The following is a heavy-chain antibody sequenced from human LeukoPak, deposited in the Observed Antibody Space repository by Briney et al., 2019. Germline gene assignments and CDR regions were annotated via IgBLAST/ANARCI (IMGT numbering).Heavy chain of an antibody. D-gene: IGHD3-22*01. CDR3: ARELTYYYDSSGYG. CDR1: GGSISSYY. Sequence: SETLSLTCTVSGGSISSYYWSWIRQPPGKGLEWIGFIYYSGSTNYNPSLKSRVTISVHTSKNQFSLKLSSVTAADTAVYYCARELTYYYDSSGYGWGQGTLVTVSS. J-gene: IGHJ4*02. CDR2: IYYSGST. V-gene: IGHV4-59*01.